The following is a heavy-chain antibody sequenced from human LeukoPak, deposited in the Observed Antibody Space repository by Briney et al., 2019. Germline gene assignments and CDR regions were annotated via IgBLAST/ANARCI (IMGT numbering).Heavy chain of an antibody. Sequence: SGTLSLTCTVSGGSISSYYWSWIRQPAGKGLEWIGRIYTSGSTNYNPSLKSRVTMSVDTSKNQFSLKLSSVTAADTAVYYCARVRIAVAGKSWFDPWGQGTLVTVSS. D-gene: IGHD6-19*01. CDR2: IYTSGST. CDR1: GGSISSYY. J-gene: IGHJ5*02. V-gene: IGHV4-4*07. CDR3: ARVRIAVAGKSWFDP.